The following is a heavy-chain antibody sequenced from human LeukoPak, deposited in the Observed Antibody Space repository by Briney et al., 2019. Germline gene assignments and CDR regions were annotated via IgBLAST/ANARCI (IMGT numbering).Heavy chain of an antibody. D-gene: IGHD5-18*01. V-gene: IGHV3-7*01. Sequence: GGSLRLSCAASGFTFSSYWMSWVRQAPGKGLEWVANIKQDGSEKYYVDSVKGRFTISRDNAKNSLYLRMNSLRAEDTAVYYCARDRPRGYSYGTVVDYWGQGTLVTVSS. CDR2: IKQDGSEK. CDR1: GFTFSSYW. CDR3: ARDRPRGYSYGTVVDY. J-gene: IGHJ4*02.